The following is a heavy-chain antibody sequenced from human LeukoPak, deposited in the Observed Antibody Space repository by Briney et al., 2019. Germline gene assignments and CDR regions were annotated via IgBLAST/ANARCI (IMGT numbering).Heavy chain of an antibody. CDR1: GGSISTYY. CDR3: ARHGGYSSGWYGPLYYFDY. D-gene: IGHD6-19*01. J-gene: IGHJ4*02. V-gene: IGHV4-59*08. Sequence: SETLSLTCTVSGGSISTYYWSWIRQPAGKGLEWIGYIYYSGSTNYNPSLKSRVTISVDTSKNQFSLKLSSVTAADTAVYYCARHGGYSSGWYGPLYYFDYWGQGTLVTVSS. CDR2: IYYSGST.